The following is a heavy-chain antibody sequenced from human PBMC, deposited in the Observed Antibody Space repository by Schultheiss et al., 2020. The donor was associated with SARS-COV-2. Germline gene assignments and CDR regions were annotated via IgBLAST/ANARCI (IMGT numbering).Heavy chain of an antibody. CDR1: GFTFSSYW. J-gene: IGHJ4*02. Sequence: GGSLRLSCAASGFTFSSYWMHWVRQAPGKGLVWVSRINSDGSSTSYADSVKGRFTISRVNARNSLYLQMNSLRDEDTAVYFCARARFGELYWGQGTLVTVSS. V-gene: IGHV3-74*01. CDR2: INSDGSST. D-gene: IGHD3-10*01. CDR3: ARARFGELY.